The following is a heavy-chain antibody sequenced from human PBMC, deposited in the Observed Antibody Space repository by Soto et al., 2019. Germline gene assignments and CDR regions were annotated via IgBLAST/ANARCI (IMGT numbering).Heavy chain of an antibody. CDR2: ISAYNGNT. J-gene: IGHJ5*02. CDR1: GYTFTSYG. D-gene: IGHD3-3*01. CDR3: ARDTPFFGGVIDQDP. Sequence: ASVKVSCKASGYTFTSYGISWVRQAPGQGLEWMGWISAYNGNTNYAQKLQGRVTMTTDTSTSTAYMELRSLRSDDTAVYYCARDTPFFGGVIDQDPWGQGTLVTVSS. V-gene: IGHV1-18*01.